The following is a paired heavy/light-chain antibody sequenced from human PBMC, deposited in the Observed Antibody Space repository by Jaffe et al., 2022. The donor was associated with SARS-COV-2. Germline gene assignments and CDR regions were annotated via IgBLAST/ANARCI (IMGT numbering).Light chain of an antibody. Sequence: EIVLTQSPGTLSLSPGERATLSCRASQSVSSNYLGWYQQKPGQAPRLLIYGASRRATGIPDRFSGSGSGTDFTLTISRLEPEDFAIYYCQQYGSSLPLTFGGGTKVEIK. V-gene: IGKV3-20*01. CDR2: GAS. CDR1: QSVSSNY. CDR3: QQYGSSLPLT. J-gene: IGKJ4*01.
Heavy chain of an antibody. J-gene: IGHJ3*01. CDR3: AKHLSGWRSDAFDV. CDR2: LYYSGTA. V-gene: IGHV4-39*01. CDR1: GDSISSTGYY. Sequence: QLQLQESGPGLVKPSETLSLTCTVSGDSISSTGYYWGWIRRPPGKGLEWIGSLYYSGTAYYNPSLRSRVTMSVDTSNNQLSLKVNSVTATDAAVYYCAKHLSGWRSDAFDVWGQGTMVTVSS. D-gene: IGHD6-19*01.